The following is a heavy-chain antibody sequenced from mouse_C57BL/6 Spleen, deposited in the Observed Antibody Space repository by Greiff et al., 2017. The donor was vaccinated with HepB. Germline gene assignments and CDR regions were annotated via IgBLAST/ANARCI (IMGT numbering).Heavy chain of an antibody. J-gene: IGHJ2*01. CDR1: GYTFTSYW. CDR2: IDPSDSET. D-gene: IGHD1-1*02. CDR3: ARTWSYYFDY. V-gene: IGHV1-52*01. Sequence: QVQLKQPGAELVRPGSSVKLSCKASGYTFTSYWMHWVKQRPIQGLEWIDNIDPSDSETHYNQKFKDKATLTVDKSSSTAYMQLSSLTSEDSAVYYCARTWSYYFDYWGQGTTLTVSS.